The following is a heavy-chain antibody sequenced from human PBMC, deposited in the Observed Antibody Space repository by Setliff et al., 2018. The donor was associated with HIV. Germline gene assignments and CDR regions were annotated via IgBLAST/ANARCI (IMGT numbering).Heavy chain of an antibody. CDR2: ISYDGRNK. CDR1: GFTFSSYA. J-gene: IGHJ4*02. Sequence: PGGSLRLSCAASGFTFSSYAMHWVRQAPGKGLEWVAVISYDGRNKYYADSVKGRFTISRDNSKNTLYLQMNSLRAEDTAVYYCARGVGTAYFDYWGQGTLVTVSS. D-gene: IGHD2-15*01. V-gene: IGHV3-30*01. CDR3: ARGVGTAYFDY.